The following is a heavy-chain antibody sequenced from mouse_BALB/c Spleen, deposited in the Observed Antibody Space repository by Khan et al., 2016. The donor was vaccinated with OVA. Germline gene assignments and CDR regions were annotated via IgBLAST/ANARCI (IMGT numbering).Heavy chain of an antibody. CDR2: ISTYYGDA. V-gene: IGHV1S137*01. J-gene: IGHJ3*01. D-gene: IGHD1-1*02. CDR3: EGGGRVDN. Sequence: QVQLQQSGAELVRPGVSVKISCKGSGYTFTDYAMHWVKQSHAKSLEWIGVISTYYGDADYNQKFQGKASMTVDKSSSTAYMELARLTSEDSAIYCYEGGGRVDNWGQGTMVTVSA. CDR1: GYTFTDYA.